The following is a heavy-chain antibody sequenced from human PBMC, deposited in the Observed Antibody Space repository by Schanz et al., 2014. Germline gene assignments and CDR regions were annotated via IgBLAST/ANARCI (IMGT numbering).Heavy chain of an antibody. Sequence: VQLEQSGAEVKKPGSSVKVSCKASGGTFSSFGINWVRQAPGQGLEWMGWISAYNGHTDYAQKLQGRVTLTTDTSTSTAYMELSGLRSEDTAVYYCARDRLECGAECYSVEVFESWGQGTLVIVSS. CDR1: GGTFSSFG. J-gene: IGHJ4*02. D-gene: IGHD2-21*01. CDR3: ARDRLECGAECYSVEVFES. V-gene: IGHV1-18*01. CDR2: ISAYNGHT.